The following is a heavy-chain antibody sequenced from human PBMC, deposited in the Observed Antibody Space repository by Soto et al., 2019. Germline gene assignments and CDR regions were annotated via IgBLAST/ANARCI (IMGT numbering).Heavy chain of an antibody. V-gene: IGHV3-11*01. Sequence: GGSLRLSCAASGFTFSDYYMSWIRQAPGKGLEWVSYISSSGSTIYYADSVKGRFTISRDNAKNSLYLQMNSLRAEDTAVYYCARGRMITFGGVMAPGGPSDAFDIWGQGTMVTVSS. D-gene: IGHD3-16*01. J-gene: IGHJ3*02. CDR1: GFTFSDYY. CDR2: ISSSGSTI. CDR3: ARGRMITFGGVMAPGGPSDAFDI.